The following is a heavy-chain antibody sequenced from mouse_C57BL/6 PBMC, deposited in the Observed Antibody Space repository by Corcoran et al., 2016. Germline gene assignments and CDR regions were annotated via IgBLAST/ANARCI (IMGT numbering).Heavy chain of an antibody. J-gene: IGHJ1*03. Sequence: EVQLQQSGHELVKTGASVKIPCKASGYTFTDYNMDWVKQSHGKRLEWIGDINPNNGGTIYNQKFKGKATLTVDTSSSTAYMELRSLTSDDTAVYYCARDCVAGYWYFDVWCTGTTVTVSS. CDR2: INPNNGGT. CDR1: GYTFTDYN. V-gene: IGHV1-18*01. CDR3: ARDCVAGYWYFDV.